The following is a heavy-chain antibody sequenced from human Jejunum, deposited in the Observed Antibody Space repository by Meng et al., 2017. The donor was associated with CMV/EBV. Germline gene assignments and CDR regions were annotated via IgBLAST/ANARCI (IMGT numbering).Heavy chain of an antibody. CDR3: AKEGVGGHFDY. CDR1: GFTLSSYG. V-gene: IGHV3-30*02. Sequence: LTCAASGFTLSSYGIHWVRQAPGKGLEWVTYADSVKGRFTISRDISKNTLFLQMNSLRAEDTAVYYCAKEGVGGHFDYWGQGTLVTVSS. J-gene: IGHJ4*02. D-gene: IGHD2-8*01.